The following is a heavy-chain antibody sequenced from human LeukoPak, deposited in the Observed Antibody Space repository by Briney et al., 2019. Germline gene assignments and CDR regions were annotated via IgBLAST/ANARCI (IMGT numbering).Heavy chain of an antibody. Sequence: GGSLRLSCEVSGFTFISHAMTWVRQAPGKGLEWVAVISYDGSNKYYADSVKGRFTISRDNSKNTLYLQLNSLRPEDTAVYYCARDQLAYSGYDTLFDYWGQGTLVTVSS. CDR1: GFTFISHA. CDR3: ARDQLAYSGYDTLFDY. J-gene: IGHJ4*02. CDR2: ISYDGSNK. D-gene: IGHD5-12*01. V-gene: IGHV3-30*04.